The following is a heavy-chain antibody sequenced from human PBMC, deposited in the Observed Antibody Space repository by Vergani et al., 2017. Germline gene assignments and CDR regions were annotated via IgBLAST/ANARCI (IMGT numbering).Heavy chain of an antibody. CDR2: ISWNSGSI. CDR1: EFTLVVNA. J-gene: IGHJ4*02. D-gene: IGHD7-27*01. Sequence: EVQLVESGEDWFHLGRSLRSSCPASEFTLVVNAMHWVRQAPGKGLKWVSGISWNSGSIGYADSVKGRFTISRDNAKNSLYLQMNSLRAEDTALYYCTTLSANWAHWWGQGTLVNVSS. V-gene: IGHV3-9*01. CDR3: TTLSANWAHW.